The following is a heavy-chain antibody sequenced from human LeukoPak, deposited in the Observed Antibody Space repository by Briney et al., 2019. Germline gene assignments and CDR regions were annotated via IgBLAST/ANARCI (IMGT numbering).Heavy chain of an antibody. V-gene: IGHV1-46*01. J-gene: IGHJ4*02. CDR1: GYTFTSYY. Sequence: ASVKVSCKASGYTFTSYYMHWVRQAPGQGLEWMGIINPSGGSTSYAQKFQGRVTMTRDMSTSTVYMELSSLRSEDTAVYYCARHTLVKDSSIAAPTGPLFDYWGQGTLVTVSS. CDR3: ARHTLVKDSSIAAPTGPLFDY. D-gene: IGHD6-6*01. CDR2: INPSGGST.